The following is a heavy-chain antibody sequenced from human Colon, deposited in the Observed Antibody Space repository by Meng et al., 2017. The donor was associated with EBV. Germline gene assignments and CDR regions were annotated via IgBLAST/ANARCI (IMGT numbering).Heavy chain of an antibody. Sequence: HGQLQESGPGLGAPSQPLSLTCTVSGGSMSSGNYYWSWIRQSPGKGLEWIGYIHHSGSAYYNPSPKSRVSISVDTSKNQFSLNLNSMTAADTAVYYCASFDHIPRRNYFDYWGQGTLVTVSS. CDR3: ASFDHIPRRNYFDY. CDR2: IHHSGSA. V-gene: IGHV4-30-4*01. J-gene: IGHJ4*02. D-gene: IGHD2-21*01. CDR1: GGSMSSGNYY.